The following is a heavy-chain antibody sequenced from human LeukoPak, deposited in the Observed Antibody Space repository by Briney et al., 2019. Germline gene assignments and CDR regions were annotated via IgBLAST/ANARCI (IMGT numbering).Heavy chain of an antibody. Sequence: SVKVSCKASGGTFSSYAISWVRQAPGQGLEWMGGIIPIFGTANYAQKFQGRVTITADKSTSTAYMELSSLRSEDTAVYYCARWAGMNDNWFGPWGQGTLVTVSS. CDR3: ARWAGMNDNWFGP. CDR2: IIPIFGTA. D-gene: IGHD6-19*01. V-gene: IGHV1-69*06. J-gene: IGHJ5*02. CDR1: GGTFSSYA.